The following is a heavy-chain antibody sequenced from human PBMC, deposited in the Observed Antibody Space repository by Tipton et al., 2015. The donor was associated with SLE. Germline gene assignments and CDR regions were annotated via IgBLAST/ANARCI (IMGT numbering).Heavy chain of an antibody. Sequence: TLSLTCSVSGASIRSSSHYWGWIRQPPGKGLEWIGYIDYRGSTNYNPSLKSRVNISVDTPNNQLPLKLGSVTAADTAGYYCARHGTTVTTWDYYGMDVWGQGTAVTVCS. CDR3: ARHGTTVTTWDYYGMDV. D-gene: IGHD4-17*01. V-gene: IGHV4-61*05. CDR1: GASIRSSSHY. CDR2: IDYRGST. J-gene: IGHJ6*02.